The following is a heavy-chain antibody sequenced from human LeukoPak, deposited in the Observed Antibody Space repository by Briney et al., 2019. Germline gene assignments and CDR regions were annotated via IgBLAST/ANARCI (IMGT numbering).Heavy chain of an antibody. J-gene: IGHJ4*02. CDR3: AYNYNDSSGYYLFDY. V-gene: IGHV1-69*13. D-gene: IGHD3-22*01. Sequence: ASVKVSCKASGYTFSSYGISWVRQAPGQGLEWMGGIIPIFGTANYAQKFQGRVTITADESTSTAYMELSSLRSEDTAVYYCAYNYNDSSGYYLFDYWGQGTLVTVSS. CDR2: IIPIFGTA. CDR1: GYTFSSYG.